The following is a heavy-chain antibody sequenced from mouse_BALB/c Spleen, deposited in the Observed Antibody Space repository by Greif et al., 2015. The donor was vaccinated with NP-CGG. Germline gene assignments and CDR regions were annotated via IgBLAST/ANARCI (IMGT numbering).Heavy chain of an antibody. Sequence: EVKLMESGGGLVQPGGSLRLSCATSGFTFTDYYMSWVRQPPGKALEWLGFIRNKANGYTTEYSASVKGRFTISRDNSQSILYLQMNTLRAEDSATYYCARGLDGYLFAYWGQGTLVTVSA. CDR1: GFTFTDYY. CDR2: IRNKANGYTT. J-gene: IGHJ3*01. V-gene: IGHV7-3*02. D-gene: IGHD2-3*01. CDR3: ARGLDGYLFAY.